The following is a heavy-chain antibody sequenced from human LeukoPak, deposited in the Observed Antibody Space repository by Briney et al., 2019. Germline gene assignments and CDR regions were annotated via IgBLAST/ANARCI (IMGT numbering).Heavy chain of an antibody. Sequence: SETLSLTCTVSGGSISSSSYYWGWIRQPPGKGLEWIGSIYYSGSTYYNPSLKSRVTISVDTSKNQFSLKLSSVTAADTAVYYCARVSGRGYCTNGVCYTALLVVWGKGTTVTVSS. CDR2: IYYSGST. D-gene: IGHD2-8*01. J-gene: IGHJ6*04. V-gene: IGHV4-39*07. CDR1: GGSISSSSYY. CDR3: ARVSGRGYCTNGVCYTALLVV.